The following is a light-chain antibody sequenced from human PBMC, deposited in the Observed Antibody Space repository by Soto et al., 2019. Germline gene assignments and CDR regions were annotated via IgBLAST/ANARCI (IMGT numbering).Light chain of an antibody. J-gene: IGKJ1*01. V-gene: IGKV1-39*01. CDR2: AES. CDR3: LQASSTRT. Sequence: DIQMTQSPPSLSASVGDRVTVTCRASQSISNNLSWYQQKPGKAPRLLIYAESSLHSVVPSRFSGRGSGTDVTLTISSLQPEDFATYFCLQASSTRTFGQGTNVEIK. CDR1: QSISNN.